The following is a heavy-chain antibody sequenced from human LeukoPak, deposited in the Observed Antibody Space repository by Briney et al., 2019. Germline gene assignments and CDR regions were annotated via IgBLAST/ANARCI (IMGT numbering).Heavy chain of an antibody. CDR3: ARDREQQLARGWFDP. CDR2: IYTSGST. J-gene: IGHJ5*02. D-gene: IGHD6-13*01. CDR1: GGSISSYY. V-gene: IGHV4-4*08. Sequence: PSETLSFTCTVSGGSISSYYWSWIRQPPGKGLEWIGRIYTSGSTNYNPSLKSRVTISVDTSKNQFSLKLSSVTAADTAVYYCARDREQQLARGWFDPWGQGTLVTVSS.